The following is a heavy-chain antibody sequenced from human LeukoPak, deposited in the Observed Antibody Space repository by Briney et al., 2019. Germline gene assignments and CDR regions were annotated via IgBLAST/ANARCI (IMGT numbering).Heavy chain of an antibody. CDR3: AKQSGYGDSDIDY. CDR2: IQSDGSNK. V-gene: IGHV3-30*02. CDR1: IVTFRTYG. J-gene: IGHJ4*02. D-gene: IGHD4-17*01. Sequence: GGSLRLSCAASIVTFRTYGMHWVRQAPGKGLEWVAFIQSDGSNKHYTDSVRGRFTISRDNSKNTLFLQMNSLRAEDTAVYYCAKQSGYGDSDIDYWGQGTLVTVSS.